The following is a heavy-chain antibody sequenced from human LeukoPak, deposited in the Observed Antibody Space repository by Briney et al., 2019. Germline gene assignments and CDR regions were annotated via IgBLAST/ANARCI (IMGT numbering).Heavy chain of an antibody. Sequence: GASVKVSCKASGYTFTSYDINWVRQATGQGLEWMGWMNPNSGNTGYAQKFQGRVTMTRNTSISTAYMELSSLRAEDTAVYYCAKSHFVYSGYDQGFSDYWGQGTLVTVSS. CDR3: AKSHFVYSGYDQGFSDY. D-gene: IGHD5-12*01. J-gene: IGHJ4*02. CDR1: GYTFTSYD. CDR2: MNPNSGNT. V-gene: IGHV1-8*01.